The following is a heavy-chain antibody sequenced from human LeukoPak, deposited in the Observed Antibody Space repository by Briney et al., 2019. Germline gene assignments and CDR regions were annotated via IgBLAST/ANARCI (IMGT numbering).Heavy chain of an antibody. J-gene: IGHJ6*02. D-gene: IGHD4-23*01. CDR1: GGSISSSSHY. CDR2: IYYSGST. Sequence: SETLSLTCTVSGGSISSSSHYWGWIRQPPGKGLEWIGSIYYSGSTYYNPSLKSRVSISVDTSKNQFSLKLSSVTAADTAVYYCARVAAVVTRYYGMDVWGQGTTVTVPS. CDR3: ARVAAVVTRYYGMDV. V-gene: IGHV4-39*07.